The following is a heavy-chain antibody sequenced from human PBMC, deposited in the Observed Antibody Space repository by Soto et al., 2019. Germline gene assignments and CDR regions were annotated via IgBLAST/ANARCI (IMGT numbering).Heavy chain of an antibody. J-gene: IGHJ4*02. CDR3: ARGGGRYFDY. D-gene: IGHD3-9*01. CDR2: INHSGST. Sequence: SETLSLTCAVYGGSFSGYYWSWIRQPPGKGLEWIGEINHSGSTNYNPSLKSRVTISVDTSKNQFSLKLSSVTAADTAVYYCARGGGRYFDYWGQGTLVTVSS. V-gene: IGHV4-34*01. CDR1: GGSFSGYY.